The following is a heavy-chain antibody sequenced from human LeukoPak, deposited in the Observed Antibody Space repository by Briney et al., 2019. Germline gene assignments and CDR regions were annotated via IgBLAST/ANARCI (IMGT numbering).Heavy chain of an antibody. D-gene: IGHD5-18*01. CDR1: GGSFSGYY. CDR3: ARSMSRGYSYGYGY. V-gene: IGHV4-34*01. J-gene: IGHJ4*02. Sequence: SETLSLTCGVYGGSFSGYYWTWIRQPPGKGLEWIGEINHSGSTNYNPSLKSRVTISVDTSKNQFSLKLSSVTAADTAVYYCARSMSRGYSYGYGYWGQGTLVTVSS. CDR2: INHSGST.